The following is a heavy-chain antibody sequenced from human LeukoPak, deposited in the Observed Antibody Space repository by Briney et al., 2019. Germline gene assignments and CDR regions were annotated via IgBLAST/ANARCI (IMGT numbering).Heavy chain of an antibody. J-gene: IGHJ4*02. Sequence: GGSLRLSCAASGFTLSSYAMSWVRQGPGKGLEWVSAISVSGNTYHADSVKGRFTISRDNSKNALFLHMNSLRPDDSALYYCAADDYGDFIPYYWGQGTLVTISS. CDR1: GFTLSSYA. V-gene: IGHV3-23*01. CDR3: AADDYGDFIPYY. D-gene: IGHD4-17*01. CDR2: ISVSGNT.